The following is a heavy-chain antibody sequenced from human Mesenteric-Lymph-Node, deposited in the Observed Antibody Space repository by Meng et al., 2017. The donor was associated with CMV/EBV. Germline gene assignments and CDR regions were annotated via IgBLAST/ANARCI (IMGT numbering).Heavy chain of an antibody. J-gene: IGHJ4*02. Sequence: GESLKISCAGSGFTLSTNGMNWVRQAPGKGLEWVSSISGSSPDMYYADSVKGRFTISRDNSKNTLYLQMNSLRAEDTAVYYCAKVAMAAAGTGDYWGQGTLVTVSS. CDR1: GFTLSTNG. CDR3: AKVAMAAAGTGDY. V-gene: IGHV3-21*04. CDR2: ISGSSPDM. D-gene: IGHD6-13*01.